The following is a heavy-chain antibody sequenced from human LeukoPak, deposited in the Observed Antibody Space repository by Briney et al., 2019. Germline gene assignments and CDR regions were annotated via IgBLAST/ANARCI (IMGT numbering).Heavy chain of an antibody. CDR1: GYTFTGYY. Sequence: SVKVSCKASGYTFTGYYMHWVRQAPGQGLEWMGRINPNSGGTNYAQKFQGRVTMTRDTSISTAYMELSRLRSDDTAVYYCARAARGYSYGSYWFDPWGQGTLVTVSS. CDR2: INPNSGGT. D-gene: IGHD5-18*01. V-gene: IGHV1-2*06. J-gene: IGHJ5*02. CDR3: ARAARGYSYGSYWFDP.